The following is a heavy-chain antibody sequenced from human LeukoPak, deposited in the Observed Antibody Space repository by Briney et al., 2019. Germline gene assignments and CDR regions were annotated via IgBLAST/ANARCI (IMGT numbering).Heavy chain of an antibody. Sequence: SETLSLTCAVYGGSLSGYYWSGIRQPPGKGLEWIGEINHSGSTNYNPSLKSRVTISVDTSKNQFSLKLSSVTAADTAVYYCARVPVVVAATPDYYYYYGMDVWGQGTTVTVSS. D-gene: IGHD2-15*01. V-gene: IGHV4-34*01. CDR3: ARVPVVVAATPDYYYYYGMDV. CDR2: INHSGST. J-gene: IGHJ6*02. CDR1: GGSLSGYY.